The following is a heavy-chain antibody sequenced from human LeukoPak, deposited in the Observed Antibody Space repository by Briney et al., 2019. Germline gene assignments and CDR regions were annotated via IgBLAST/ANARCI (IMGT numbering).Heavy chain of an antibody. D-gene: IGHD2-15*01. CDR2: INPSGGST. V-gene: IGHV1-46*01. Sequence: ASVKVSCKASGYTFTSYYMHWVRQAPGQGLEWMGIINPSGGSTSYAQKFQGRVTMTRDTSTSTVYMELSSLRSEDTAVYYCARDEIYCSGGSCYSFDYWGQGTLDTVSS. CDR3: ARDEIYCSGGSCYSFDY. J-gene: IGHJ4*02. CDR1: GYTFTSYY.